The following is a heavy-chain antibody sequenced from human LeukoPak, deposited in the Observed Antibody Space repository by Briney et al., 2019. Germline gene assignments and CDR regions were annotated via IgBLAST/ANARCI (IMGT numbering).Heavy chain of an antibody. V-gene: IGHV1-18*01. CDR3: AILSVVVPGRSVFVSDY. D-gene: IGHD2-21*01. Sequence: EASVKVSCKASGYTFTSYGISWVRQAPGQGLEWMGWISAYNGNTNYAQKLQGRVTMTTDTSTSTAYMELRSLRSDDTAVYYCAILSVVVPGRSVFVSDYWGQGTLVTVSS. CDR1: GYTFTSYG. J-gene: IGHJ4*02. CDR2: ISAYNGNT.